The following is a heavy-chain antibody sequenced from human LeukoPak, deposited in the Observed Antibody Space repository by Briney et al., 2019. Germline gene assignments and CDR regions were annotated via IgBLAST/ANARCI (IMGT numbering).Heavy chain of an antibody. CDR3: ARERVTMVRGVIVIYYGMDV. J-gene: IGHJ6*02. CDR1: GGSISSYY. D-gene: IGHD3-10*01. V-gene: IGHV4-4*07. CDR2: IYTSGST. Sequence: SETLSLTCTVSGGSISSYYWSWIRQPAGKGLEWIGRIYTSGSTNYNPSLKSRVTMSVDTSKNQFSLKLSSVTAADTAVYYCARERVTMVRGVIVIYYGMDVWGQGTTVTVS.